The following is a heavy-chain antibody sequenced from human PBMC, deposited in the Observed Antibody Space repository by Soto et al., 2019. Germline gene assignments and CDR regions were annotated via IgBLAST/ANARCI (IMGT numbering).Heavy chain of an antibody. Sequence: SETLFLTCTVSGGSISSYYWSWVRQPPGKGLEWIGYIYYSGSTNYNPSLKSRVTISVDTSKNQFSLKLSSVTAADTAVYYCARAGSSSSFYFDYWGQGTLVTVSS. CDR3: ARAGSSSSFYFDY. J-gene: IGHJ4*02. CDR2: IYYSGST. D-gene: IGHD6-6*01. CDR1: GGSISSYY. V-gene: IGHV4-59*01.